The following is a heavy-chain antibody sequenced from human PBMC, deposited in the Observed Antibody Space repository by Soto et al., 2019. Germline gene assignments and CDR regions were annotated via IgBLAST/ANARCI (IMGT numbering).Heavy chain of an antibody. J-gene: IGHJ4*02. CDR2: INAGNGNT. CDR1: GYTFTSYA. Sequence: QVQLVQSGAEVKKPGASVKVSCKASGYTFTSYAMHWVRQAPGQRLEWMGWINAGNGNTKYSQKFQGRVTITRDTSASTAYMELSRLRSEDTAVYYCARDRIAVAGTYFDYWGQGTLVTVSS. CDR3: ARDRIAVAGTYFDY. V-gene: IGHV1-3*01. D-gene: IGHD6-19*01.